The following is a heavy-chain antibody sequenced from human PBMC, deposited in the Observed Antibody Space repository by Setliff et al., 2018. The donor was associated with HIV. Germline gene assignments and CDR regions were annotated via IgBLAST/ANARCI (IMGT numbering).Heavy chain of an antibody. V-gene: IGHV4-39*06. D-gene: IGHD2-2*01. CDR1: DGSMTSGSYY. J-gene: IGHJ4*02. Sequence: PSETLSLTCSVSDGSMTSGSYYWGWIRQPPGKGLEWIGSVYYSGTTYYNPSLKSRLRMSVDRSKNQFTLKVISMTAADTAVYYCARLSCSSNSCPFDYWVQGTLVTVSS. CDR2: VYYSGTT. CDR3: ARLSCSSNSCPFDY.